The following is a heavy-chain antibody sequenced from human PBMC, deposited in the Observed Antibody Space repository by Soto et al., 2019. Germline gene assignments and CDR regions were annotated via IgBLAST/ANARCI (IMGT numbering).Heavy chain of an antibody. J-gene: IGHJ5*02. Sequence: EVQLVEAGGGLVQPGGSLRLSCAASGFTFSSYSMNWVRQAPGKGLEWVSYISSSSSTIYYADSVKGRFTTSRDNAKNSLYLQMNSLRDEDTAVYYCAREWVVSAIGANWFDPWGQGTLVTVSS. CDR3: AREWVVSAIGANWFDP. V-gene: IGHV3-48*02. CDR1: GFTFSSYS. D-gene: IGHD2-21*02. CDR2: ISSSSSTI.